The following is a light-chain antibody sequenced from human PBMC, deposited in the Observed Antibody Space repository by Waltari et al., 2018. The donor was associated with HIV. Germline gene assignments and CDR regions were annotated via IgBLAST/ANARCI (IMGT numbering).Light chain of an antibody. CDR1: QTVINR. CDR2: DSS. V-gene: IGKV1-39*01. CDR3: QQSYRTPLT. J-gene: IGKJ3*01. Sequence: DIQMTQSPSSLSASVGDSVTITCRAGQTVINRVNWYQQKPGKAPKVLIFDSSTLQSGVPSRFSGGGSGTEFTLTISDLQPDDFASYFCQQSYRTPLTFGPGTKVDIK.